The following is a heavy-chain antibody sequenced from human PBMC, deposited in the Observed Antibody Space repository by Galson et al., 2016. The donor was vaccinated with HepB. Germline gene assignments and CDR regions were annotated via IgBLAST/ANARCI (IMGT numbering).Heavy chain of an antibody. CDR2: IYSGGDT. V-gene: IGHV3-66*02. J-gene: IGHJ6*04. CDR1: GFTVSSDY. CDR3: SRDPGLRNGMGG. D-gene: IGHD4-17*01. Sequence: SLRLSCAVSGFTVSSDYMSWVRQAPGKELEWVSVIYSGGDTYYADSVKGRFTISRDNSTNTLYLQMSSLRTEDTAVYFCSRDPGLRNGMGGWGKGTTVTVSS.